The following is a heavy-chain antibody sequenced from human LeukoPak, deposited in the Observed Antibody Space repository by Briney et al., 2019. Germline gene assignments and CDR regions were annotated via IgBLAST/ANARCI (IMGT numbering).Heavy chain of an antibody. D-gene: IGHD3-3*01. V-gene: IGHV1-18*01. CDR1: GYTFTSYG. CDR3: ARAPPSTIFGVVTFDY. J-gene: IGHJ4*02. CDR2: ISAYNGNT. Sequence: GASVKVSCKASGYTFTSYGISWVRQAPGQGLEWMGSISAYNGNTNYAQKLQGRVTMTTDTSTSTAYMELRSLRSDDTAVYYCARAPPSTIFGVVTFDYWGQGTLVTVSS.